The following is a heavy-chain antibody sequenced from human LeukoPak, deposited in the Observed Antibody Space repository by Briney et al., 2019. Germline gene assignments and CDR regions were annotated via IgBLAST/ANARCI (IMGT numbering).Heavy chain of an antibody. Sequence: QTGGSLRLSCAASGFTFTSYGIHWVRQAPGKGLEWVAVISDDGRNKYYADSVKGRFTIFRDNSENTLYLQMNSLRAEDTAVYYCAEERSSSWYYFDYWGQGTLVTVSS. V-gene: IGHV3-30*18. J-gene: IGHJ4*02. D-gene: IGHD6-13*01. CDR1: GFTFTSYG. CDR2: ISDDGRNK. CDR3: AEERSSSWYYFDY.